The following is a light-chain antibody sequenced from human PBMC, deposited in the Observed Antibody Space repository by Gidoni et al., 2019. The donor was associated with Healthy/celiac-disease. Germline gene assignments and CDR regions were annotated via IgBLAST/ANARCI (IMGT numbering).Light chain of an antibody. J-gene: IGLJ3*02. CDR2: DVS. Sequence: QSALTQPRSVSGSPGQSVTNSCTGTSSDVGGYNYVSWYQQHPGKAHKLMIYDVSKLPSGVPDRFSGSKSGNPASLTISGLQAEDEAAYYCCSYAGSYTWVFGGGTKLTV. CDR3: CSYAGSYTWV. CDR1: SSDVGGYNY. V-gene: IGLV2-11*01.